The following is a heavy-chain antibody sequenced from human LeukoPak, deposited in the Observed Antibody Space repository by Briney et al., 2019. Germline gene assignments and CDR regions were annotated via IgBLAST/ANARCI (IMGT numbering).Heavy chain of an antibody. CDR1: GFTLTNDF. Sequence: GGSLRLSCAASGFTLTNDFMTWVRQAPGKALEWVGRIKSEIEGGTTDHAASVKGRFAISRDESTNTLFLQMNSLRNEDTAVYYCALAWFGESRDGLDIWGRGSMVVVSS. V-gene: IGHV3-15*01. D-gene: IGHD3-10*01. CDR3: ALAWFGESRDGLDI. J-gene: IGHJ3*02. CDR2: IKSEIEGGTT.